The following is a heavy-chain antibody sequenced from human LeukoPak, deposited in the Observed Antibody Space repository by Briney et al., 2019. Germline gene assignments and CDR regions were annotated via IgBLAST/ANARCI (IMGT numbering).Heavy chain of an antibody. CDR2: ISSDGTNT. CDR1: GFTLSTYW. J-gene: IGHJ6*03. CDR3: ARVYYYYYMDV. V-gene: IGHV3-74*01. Sequence: GGSLRLSCAASGFTLSTYWMHWVRQAPGAGLVWVSRISSDGTNTYYADSVKGRFSISRDNAKNTLYLQMNSLRAEDTAVYYCARVYYYYYMDVWGKGTTVAVSS.